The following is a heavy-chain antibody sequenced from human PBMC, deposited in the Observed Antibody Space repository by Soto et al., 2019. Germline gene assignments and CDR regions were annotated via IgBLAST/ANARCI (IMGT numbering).Heavy chain of an antibody. V-gene: IGHV3-23*01. CDR1: GFTFSSYA. CDR3: AKVPTAGDCSSSSCNMLDY. D-gene: IGHD2-2*02. J-gene: IGHJ4*02. CDR2: ISCSGGST. Sequence: GGSLRLSCAASGFTFSSYAMSWVRQAPGKGLEWVSSISCSGGSTYYADSVKGRFTISRDNSKSTLYLQMNSLRAEDTAVYYCAKVPTAGDCSSSSCNMLDYWGKGTRVTVSS.